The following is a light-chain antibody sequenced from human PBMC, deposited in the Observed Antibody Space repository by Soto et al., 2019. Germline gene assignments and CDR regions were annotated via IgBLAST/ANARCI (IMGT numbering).Light chain of an antibody. J-gene: IGKJ3*01. CDR3: QQYSSSPPAT. CDR1: QSVSSN. Sequence: EIVLTQSPATLSLSPGERATLSCRASQSVSSNLAWYQQKPGQAPRLLIYGASTRATGIPDRFSGSGSGTDFTLTISSLQPEDFAVYYCQQYSSSPPATFGHGTKVEIK. V-gene: IGKV3-15*01. CDR2: GAS.